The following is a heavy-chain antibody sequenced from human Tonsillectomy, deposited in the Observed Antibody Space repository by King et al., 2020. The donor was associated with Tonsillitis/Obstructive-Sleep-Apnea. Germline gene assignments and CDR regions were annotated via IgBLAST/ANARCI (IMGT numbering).Heavy chain of an antibody. Sequence: VQLVESGGGLVQPGGSLRLSCAASGFTFSSYAMSWVRQAPGKGLEWVSAISGSAGSTYYADSVKGRFTISRDNSKNTLFLQMNSLSAEDTAVYYCAKVQDSSGEGYYSYGLDVWGQGTTVTVSS. CDR2: ISGSAGST. CDR3: AKVQDSSGEGYYSYGLDV. V-gene: IGHV3-23*04. CDR1: GFTFSSYA. D-gene: IGHD3-22*01. J-gene: IGHJ6*02.